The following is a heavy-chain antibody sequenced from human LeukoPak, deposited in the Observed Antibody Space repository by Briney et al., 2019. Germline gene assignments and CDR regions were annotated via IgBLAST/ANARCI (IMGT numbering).Heavy chain of an antibody. D-gene: IGHD6-6*01. J-gene: IGHJ4*02. CDR3: ARVAPEYSGSSDDY. CDR1: GGTFSRYG. Sequence: ASVKVSCKASGGTFSRYGISWVRQAPGQGLEWMGGIIRIFGTANYAQKFQGRVTITADGSTSTAYMELSSLRSEDTAVYYCARVAPEYSGSSDDYWGQGTLVTVSS. V-gene: IGHV1-69*13. CDR2: IIRIFGTA.